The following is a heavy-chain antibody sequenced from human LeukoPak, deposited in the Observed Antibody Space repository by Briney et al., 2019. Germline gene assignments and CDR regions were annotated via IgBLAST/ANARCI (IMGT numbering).Heavy chain of an antibody. CDR3: ARVRQINYYYYYYMDV. J-gene: IGHJ6*03. Sequence: SETLSFTCTVSGGSISSYYWSWIRQPPGKGLEWIGYIYYSGSTNYNPSLKSRVTISVDTSKNQFSLKLSSVTAADTAVYYCARVRQINYYYYYYMDVWGKGTTVTVSS. V-gene: IGHV4-59*08. CDR2: IYYSGST. CDR1: GGSISSYY. D-gene: IGHD3-10*01.